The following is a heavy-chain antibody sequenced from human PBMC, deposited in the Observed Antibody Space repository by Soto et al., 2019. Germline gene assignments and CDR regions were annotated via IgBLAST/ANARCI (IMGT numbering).Heavy chain of an antibody. CDR3: ARGVLGPGYYYYGMDV. CDR1: GFTFSNYD. Sequence: GGSLRLSCAASGFTFSNYDMHWVRQAPGEGLEWVSGIGAASDTYYPVSVQGRFTVSRDNAKKSLYLQMNSLRAGDTAVYYCARGVLGPGYYYYGMDVWGQETTVTVSS. CDR2: IGAASDT. V-gene: IGHV3-13*01. D-gene: IGHD7-27*01. J-gene: IGHJ6*02.